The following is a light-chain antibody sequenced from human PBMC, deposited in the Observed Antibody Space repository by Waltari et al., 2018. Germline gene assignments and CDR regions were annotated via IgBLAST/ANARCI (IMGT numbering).Light chain of an antibody. CDR2: NTN. V-gene: IGLV1-47*01. CDR1: SSNIGSRY. J-gene: IGLJ3*02. Sequence: QSVLTQPPSASGTPGQRVTISCSGSSSNIGSRYVFWYQPLPGTAPKLLIHNTNRRPSGVPGRVSGSESGTSASLAISGLRSEDEADYYCAGWDDILSGPVFGEGTKLTVL. CDR3: AGWDDILSGPV.